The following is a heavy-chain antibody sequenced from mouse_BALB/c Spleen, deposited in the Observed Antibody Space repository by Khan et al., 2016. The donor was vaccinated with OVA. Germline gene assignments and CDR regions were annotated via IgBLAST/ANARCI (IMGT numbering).Heavy chain of an antibody. CDR2: LRNKAKGYTT. CDR3: AREAVVDVDWYLDV. V-gene: IGHV7-3*02. J-gene: IGHJ1*01. CDR1: GFTFTDYY. D-gene: IGHD1-1*01. Sequence: EVELVESGGGLVQPGGSLRLSCATSGFTFTDYYMSWVRQPPGKSLEWLGFLRNKAKGYTTESSAPVQGRFTISRDNSQSIVYPQMNTLRAEDRSNYYVAREAVVDVDWYLDVWGAGTTVTVSS.